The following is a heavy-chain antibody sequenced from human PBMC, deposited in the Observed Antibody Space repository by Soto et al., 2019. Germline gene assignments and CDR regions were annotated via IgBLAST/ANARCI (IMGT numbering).Heavy chain of an antibody. V-gene: IGHV1-69*12. CDR3: ARDRGPSSGYYPYWFDP. CDR1: GGTFSSYA. Sequence: QVQLVQSGAEVKKPGSSVKVSCKASGGTFSSYAIIWVRQAPGQGLEWMGEIIPIFGTANYAQKFQGRFTITADQSTSTAYMELSSLRSEDTAVYFCARDRGPSSGYYPYWFDPWGQGTLVSVSS. D-gene: IGHD3-22*01. J-gene: IGHJ5*02. CDR2: IIPIFGTA.